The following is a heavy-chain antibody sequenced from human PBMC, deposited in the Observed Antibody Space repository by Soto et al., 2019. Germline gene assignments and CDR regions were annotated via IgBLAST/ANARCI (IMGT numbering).Heavy chain of an antibody. Sequence: GGSLRLSCAASGFTFSSYSMNWVRQAPGKGLEWVSYISSSSSTIYYADSVKGRFTISRDNAKNSLYLQMNSLRAEDTAVYYCARAVAGHPYYFDYWGQGTLVTVSS. CDR1: GFTFSSYS. J-gene: IGHJ4*02. V-gene: IGHV3-48*01. CDR3: ARAVAGHPYYFDY. CDR2: ISSSSSTI. D-gene: IGHD6-19*01.